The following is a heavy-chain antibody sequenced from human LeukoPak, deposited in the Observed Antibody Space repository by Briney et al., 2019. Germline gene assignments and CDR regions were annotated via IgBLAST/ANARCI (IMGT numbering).Heavy chain of an antibody. Sequence: GGSLRLSCAASGFTFSSYGMSWVRQAPGKGLEWVSAISGSGGSTYYADSVKGRFTISRDNSKNTLYLQMNSLRAEDTAVYYCAKGVLLLWFGELFYYWGQGTLVTVSS. CDR3: AKGVLLLWFGELFYY. CDR1: GFTFSSYG. CDR2: ISGSGGST. J-gene: IGHJ4*02. V-gene: IGHV3-23*01. D-gene: IGHD3-10*01.